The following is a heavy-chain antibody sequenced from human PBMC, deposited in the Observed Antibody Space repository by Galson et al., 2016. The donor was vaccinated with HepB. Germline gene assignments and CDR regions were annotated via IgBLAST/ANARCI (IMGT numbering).Heavy chain of an antibody. D-gene: IGHD1-26*01. CDR2: ISGSGGTT. CDR1: GFTFSNYA. J-gene: IGHJ4*02. V-gene: IGHV3-23*01. CDR3: AKGGSYATHYFDY. Sequence: SLRLSCAASGFTFSNYAMNWVRQAPGKGLEWVSSISGSGGTTYSADSVKGRFTISRDNSKNTLYLQMNSLRVEDTAVYYCAKGGSYATHYFDYWGQGTLVTVSS.